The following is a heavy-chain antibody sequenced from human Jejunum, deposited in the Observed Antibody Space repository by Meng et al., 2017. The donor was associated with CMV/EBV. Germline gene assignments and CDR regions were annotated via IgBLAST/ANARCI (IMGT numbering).Heavy chain of an antibody. CDR1: GGSIGSGDYY. J-gene: IGHJ4*02. CDR2: INDPGST. Sequence: QVQQTGSGSGMVKPSRTLSLTCSVSGGSIGSGDYYWRSIRQPPGKGLEWIGYINDPGSTYYNPSLKSRVDISLGTSRNLFSLTLSSVTAEDTAVYFCARGSIFVSFDSWGQGTLVTVFS. D-gene: IGHD3-3*01. V-gene: IGHV4-30-4*08. CDR3: ARGSIFVSFDS.